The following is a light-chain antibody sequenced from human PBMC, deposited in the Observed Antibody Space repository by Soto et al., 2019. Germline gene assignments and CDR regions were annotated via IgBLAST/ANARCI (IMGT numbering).Light chain of an antibody. Sequence: DIQMTQSPSTLYASVVDRFTITFRASQSISSWLAWYQQKPGKAPKLLIYDASSLESGVPSRFSGSGSGTEFTLTISSLQPDDFATYYCQQYNSYSTFGQGTKVDIK. CDR1: QSISSW. J-gene: IGKJ1*01. CDR2: DAS. CDR3: QQYNSYST. V-gene: IGKV1-5*01.